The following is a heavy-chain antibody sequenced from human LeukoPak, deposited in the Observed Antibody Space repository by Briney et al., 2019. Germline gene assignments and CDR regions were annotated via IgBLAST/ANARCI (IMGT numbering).Heavy chain of an antibody. CDR1: GFTFSMYG. Sequence: GGSLRLSCAASGFTFSMYGTHWVRQAPSKGLEWVAVIANDGKTTYYADSVKGRFTISRDNSKNTLYLQMNSLRAEDTAVYYCARDTDDFQGLDIWGLGTMVTVSS. CDR2: IANDGKTT. J-gene: IGHJ3*02. V-gene: IGHV3-30*03. D-gene: IGHD1-1*01. CDR3: ARDTDDFQGLDI.